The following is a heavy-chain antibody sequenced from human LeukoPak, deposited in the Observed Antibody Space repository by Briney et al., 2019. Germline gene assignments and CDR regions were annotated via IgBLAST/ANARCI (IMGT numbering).Heavy chain of an antibody. D-gene: IGHD7-27*01. V-gene: IGHV1-2*02. CDR2: INPNSGGT. CDR1: GGTFSSYA. J-gene: IGHJ4*02. Sequence: ASVKVSCKASGGTFSSYAISWVRQAPGQGLEWMGWINPNSGGTNYAQKFQGRVTMTRDTSISTAYMELSRLRSDDTAVYYCASNTGTVFDYWGQGALVTVSS. CDR3: ASNTGTVFDY.